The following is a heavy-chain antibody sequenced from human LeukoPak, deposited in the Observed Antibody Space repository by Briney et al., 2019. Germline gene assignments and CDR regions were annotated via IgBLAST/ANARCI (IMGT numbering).Heavy chain of an antibody. CDR3: ARETRYNWNLGAPDI. V-gene: IGHV1-18*01. J-gene: IGHJ3*02. Sequence: GASVKVSCKASGYTFTSYGISWVRRAPGQGLEWMGWISAYNGNTNYAQKLQGRVTMTTDTSTSTAYMELRSLRSDDTAVYYCARETRYNWNLGAPDIWGQGTMVTVSS. CDR1: GYTFTSYG. D-gene: IGHD1-7*01. CDR2: ISAYNGNT.